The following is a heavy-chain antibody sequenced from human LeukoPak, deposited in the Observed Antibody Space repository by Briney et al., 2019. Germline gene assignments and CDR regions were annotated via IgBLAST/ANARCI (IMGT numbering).Heavy chain of an antibody. Sequence: SVTVSCKASGGTFSSYAISWVRQAPGQGLEWMGGIIPIFGTANYAQKFQGRVTITTDESTSTAYMELSSLRSEDTAVYYCAREVLGFNWFDPWGQGTLVTVSS. CDR3: AREVLGFNWFDP. CDR2: IIPIFGTA. D-gene: IGHD4/OR15-4a*01. V-gene: IGHV1-69*05. CDR1: GGTFSSYA. J-gene: IGHJ5*02.